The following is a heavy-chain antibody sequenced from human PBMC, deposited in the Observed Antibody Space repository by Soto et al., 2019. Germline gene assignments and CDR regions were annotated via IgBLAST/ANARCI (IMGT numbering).Heavy chain of an antibody. J-gene: IGHJ5*02. Sequence: QVQLVQSGAEVKKPGASVKVSCKASGYTFTSYGISWVRQAPGQGLEWMGWISAYNGNTNYAQKLQGRVTMTTDTSTSTAYMELRSLRSDDTAVYYCAREYYGGYFDWLQNWFDPWGQGTLVTVSS. V-gene: IGHV1-18*01. CDR1: GYTFTSYG. CDR3: AREYYGGYFDWLQNWFDP. CDR2: ISAYNGNT. D-gene: IGHD3-9*01.